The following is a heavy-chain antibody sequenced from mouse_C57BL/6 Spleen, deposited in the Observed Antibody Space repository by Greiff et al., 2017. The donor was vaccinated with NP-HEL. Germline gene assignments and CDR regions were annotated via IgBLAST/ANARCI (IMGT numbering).Heavy chain of an antibody. Sequence: QVQLQQPGPELVKPGASVKISCKASGYAFSSSWMNWVKQRPGKGLEWIGRIYPGDGDTNYNGKFKGKATLTADKSSSTAYMQLSSLTSEDSAVYFCARPGSSYDYAMDYWGQGTSVTVSS. CDR2: IYPGDGDT. J-gene: IGHJ4*01. CDR3: ARPGSSYDYAMDY. V-gene: IGHV1-82*01. D-gene: IGHD1-1*01. CDR1: GYAFSSSW.